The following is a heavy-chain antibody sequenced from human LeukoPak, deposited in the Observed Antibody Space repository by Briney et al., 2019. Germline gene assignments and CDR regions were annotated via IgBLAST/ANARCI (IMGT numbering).Heavy chain of an antibody. CDR1: GGSISSGGYS. CDR2: IYYSGST. CDR3: ASTVTTLGYYFDY. V-gene: IGHV4-30-4*07. D-gene: IGHD4-11*01. Sequence: SQTLSLTCAVSGGSISSGGYSWSWIRQPPGRGLEWIGFIYYSGSTYYNPSLKSRVTISVDTSKNQFSLKLSSVTAADTAVYYCASTVTTLGYYFDYWGQGTLVTVSS. J-gene: IGHJ4*02.